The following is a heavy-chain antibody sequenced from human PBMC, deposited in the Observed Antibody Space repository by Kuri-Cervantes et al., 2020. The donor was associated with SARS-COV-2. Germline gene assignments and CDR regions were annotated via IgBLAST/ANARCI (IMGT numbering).Heavy chain of an antibody. CDR2: ISSSSSYI. D-gene: IGHD2-8*02. V-gene: IGHV3-21*01. CDR3: ARGRRGYSSGTFYDYMDV. CDR1: GFTFSSYS. J-gene: IGHJ6*03. Sequence: GGSLRLSCAASGFTFSSYSMNWVRQAPGKGLEWVSSISSSSSYIYYADSVKGRFTISRDNAKNSLYLQMNSLRAEDTAVYFCARGRRGYSSGTFYDYMDVWGKGTTVTVSS.